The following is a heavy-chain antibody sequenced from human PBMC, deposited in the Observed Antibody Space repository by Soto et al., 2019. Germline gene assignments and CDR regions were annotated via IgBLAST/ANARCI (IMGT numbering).Heavy chain of an antibody. D-gene: IGHD4-17*01. CDR2: MNPKSGNT. CDR1: GYIFTSYE. V-gene: IGHV1-8*01. CDR3: TSSTVTTSIC. J-gene: IGHJ4*02. Sequence: QVQLVQSGAEVKKPGASVKVSCKASGYIFTSYESNWVRQATGQGLEWMGWMNPKSGNTGYAQKCQGRVTLTRNTSISTAYMELCSVRSEDTAVYYCTSSTVTTSICWGQGTMVTVSS.